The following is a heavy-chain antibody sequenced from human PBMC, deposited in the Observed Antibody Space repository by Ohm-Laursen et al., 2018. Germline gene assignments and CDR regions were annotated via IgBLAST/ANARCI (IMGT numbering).Heavy chain of an antibody. Sequence: SLRLSCSASGFTFRTYGMHWVRQAPGKGLEWVAVISYDGSNKYHADSVKGRFTISRDNSKNTLYLQMNSLRAEDTAVYYCAGSGSYYYYYGMDVWGQGTTVTVSS. J-gene: IGHJ6*02. CDR1: GFTFRTYG. CDR2: ISYDGSNK. V-gene: IGHV3-30*03. CDR3: AGSGSYYYYYGMDV. D-gene: IGHD1-26*01.